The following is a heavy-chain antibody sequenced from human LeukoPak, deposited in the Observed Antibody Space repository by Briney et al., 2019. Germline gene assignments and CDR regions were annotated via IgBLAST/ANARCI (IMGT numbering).Heavy chain of an antibody. CDR1: GYTFTSHW. CDR3: ARYGENNFDY. Sequence: GESLKISCQVSGYTFTSHWIGWVRQMPGKGLEWMGFTYPGDSDTKYSPSFQGQVTISADKSISTAHPQWSSLRASDTAMYYCARYGENNFDYWGQGTLVTVSP. CDR2: TYPGDSDT. V-gene: IGHV5-51*01. D-gene: IGHD4-17*01. J-gene: IGHJ4*02.